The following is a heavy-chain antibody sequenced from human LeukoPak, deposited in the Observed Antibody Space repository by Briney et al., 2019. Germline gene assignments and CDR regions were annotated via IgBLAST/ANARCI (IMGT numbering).Heavy chain of an antibody. D-gene: IGHD5-12*01. CDR1: GFTVSSFA. CDR2: ISRDGSTK. V-gene: IGHV3-30*01. CDR3: ARVSDIGCAIGFDF. Sequence: QPGRSLRLSCAASGFTVSSFAMHWVRQAPGKGLEWVSVISRDGSTKYSADSVKGRFTISRYNSKNTLYLQMNSLRVEDTAVYYCARVSDIGCAIGFDFWGQGTMVIVSS. J-gene: IGHJ5*01.